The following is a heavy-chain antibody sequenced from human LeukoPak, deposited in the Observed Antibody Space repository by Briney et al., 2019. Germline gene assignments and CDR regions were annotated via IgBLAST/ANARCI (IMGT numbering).Heavy chain of an antibody. CDR2: IYHSGST. V-gene: IGHV4-4*02. J-gene: IGHJ5*02. CDR1: GGSISSSNW. D-gene: IGHD2-8*01. CDR3: ARDRGVLPRPRWFDP. Sequence: SGTLSLTCAVSGGSISSSNWWSWVRQPPGKGLEWIGEIYHSGSTNYNPSLKSRVTISVDKSKNQFSLKLSSVTAADTAVYYCARDRGVLPRPRWFDPWGQGTLVTVSS.